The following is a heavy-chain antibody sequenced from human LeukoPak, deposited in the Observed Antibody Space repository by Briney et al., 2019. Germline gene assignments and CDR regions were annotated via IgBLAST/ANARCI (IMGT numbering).Heavy chain of an antibody. CDR1: GFTFSSYA. J-gene: IGHJ4*02. CDR2: ISYDGSNK. Sequence: PGGSLRLSCAASGFTFSSYAMHWVRQAPGKGLEWVAVISYDGSNKYYADSVKGRFTISRDNSKNTLYLQMSSLRAEDTAVYYCARDPRSPMIVVVITLGAHFDYWGQGTLVTVSS. D-gene: IGHD3-22*01. CDR3: ARDPRSPMIVVVITLGAHFDY. V-gene: IGHV3-30-3*01.